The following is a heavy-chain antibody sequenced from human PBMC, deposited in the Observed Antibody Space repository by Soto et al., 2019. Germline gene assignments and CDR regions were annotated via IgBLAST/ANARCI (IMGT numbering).Heavy chain of an antibody. CDR2: ISFDGNIK. V-gene: IGHV3-30*18. CDR1: GFTFSTYG. Sequence: PGGSLRLSCAASGFTFSTYGMHWVRQAPGKGLEWVAVISFDGNIKYYADSVKGRFTISRDSSKTTLFLQMDSLRAEDTAVYFCAKVSEGSMITFGGVIASWGQGTLVTV. J-gene: IGHJ5*01. D-gene: IGHD3-16*01. CDR3: AKVSEGSMITFGGVIAS.